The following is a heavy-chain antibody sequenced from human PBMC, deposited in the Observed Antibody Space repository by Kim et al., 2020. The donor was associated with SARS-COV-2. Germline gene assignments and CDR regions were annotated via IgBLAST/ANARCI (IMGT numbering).Heavy chain of an antibody. CDR1: GFTFSSYG. D-gene: IGHD2-2*02. CDR3: AKDLLVPAAIRNYGMDV. CDR2: ISYDGSNK. Sequence: GGSLRLSCAASGFTFSSYGMHWVRQAPGKGLEWVAVISYDGSNKYYADSVKGRFTISRDNSKNTLYLQMNSLRAEDTAVYYCAKDLLVPAAIRNYGMDVWGQGTTVTVSS. V-gene: IGHV3-30*18. J-gene: IGHJ6*02.